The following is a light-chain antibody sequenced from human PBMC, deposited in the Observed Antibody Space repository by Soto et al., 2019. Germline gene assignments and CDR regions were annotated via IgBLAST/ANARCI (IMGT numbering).Light chain of an antibody. Sequence: DIQMTQSPSTLSASVGDRVTITCRASQSISSWLAWYQQKPGKAPNLLIYTESNLKSGVPSRLSGSGSGTECSLPISSLQPDDFATYDCQEYNSDSGVTFGGGTKVEIK. CDR2: TES. CDR1: QSISSW. CDR3: QEYNSDSGVT. J-gene: IGKJ4*01. V-gene: IGKV1-5*03.